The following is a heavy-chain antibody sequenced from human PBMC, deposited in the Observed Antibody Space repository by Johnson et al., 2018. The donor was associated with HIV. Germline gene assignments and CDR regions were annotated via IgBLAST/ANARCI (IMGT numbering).Heavy chain of an antibody. Sequence: VQLVESGGGVVQPGGSPRLSCAASGFTFSSYDMHWVRQGTGKGLEWVSAIGTAGDTYYPGSVKGRFTISRENAKNTLYLQMNSLRAEDTAVYYCASVRSDYSNDDAFDIWGQGTMVTVSS. V-gene: IGHV3-13*01. J-gene: IGHJ3*02. D-gene: IGHD4-11*01. CDR3: ASVRSDYSNDDAFDI. CDR1: GFTFSSYD. CDR2: IGTAGDT.